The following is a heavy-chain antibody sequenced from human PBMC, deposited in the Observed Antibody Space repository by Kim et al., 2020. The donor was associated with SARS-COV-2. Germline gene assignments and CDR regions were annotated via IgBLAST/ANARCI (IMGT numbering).Heavy chain of an antibody. J-gene: IGHJ6*02. CDR1: GFTFSSYW. Sequence: GGSLRLSCAASGFTFSSYWMSWVRQAPGKGLEWVANIKQDGSEKYYVDSVKGRFTISRDNTKNSLYLQMNSLRAEDTAVYYCARDAQTVYCSGGSCPTSYYYYGMDVWGQGTTVTVSS. V-gene: IGHV3-7*01. CDR2: IKQDGSEK. CDR3: ARDAQTVYCSGGSCPTSYYYYGMDV. D-gene: IGHD2-15*01.